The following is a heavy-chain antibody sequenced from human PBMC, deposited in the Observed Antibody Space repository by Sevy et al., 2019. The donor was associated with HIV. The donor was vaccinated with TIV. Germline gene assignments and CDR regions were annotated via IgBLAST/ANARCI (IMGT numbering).Heavy chain of an antibody. CDR1: GFTVSSNY. D-gene: IGHD2-15*01. CDR2: IYSGGST. CDR3: ARGHPHCSGGNCQKYYFDY. J-gene: IGHJ4*02. V-gene: IGHV3-53*01. Sequence: GGSLRLSCAASGFTVSSNYMSWVRQAPGKGLEWVSVIYSGGSTYYADSVKGRFTISRDNSKNTLYLQMNSLRAEDTAVYYCARGHPHCSGGNCQKYYFDYWGQGTLVTVSS.